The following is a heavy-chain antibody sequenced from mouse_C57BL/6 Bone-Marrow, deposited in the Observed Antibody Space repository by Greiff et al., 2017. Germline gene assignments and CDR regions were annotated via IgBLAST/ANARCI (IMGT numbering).Heavy chain of an antibody. Sequence: EVQLQQSGAELVRPGASVTLSCTASGFNIKDDYMHWVKQRPEQGLEWIGWIEPENGDTEYASKFPGKATITADTSSNTAYLQLSSLTSEDTAVYYCTTEGWLLPWYFDVWGTGTTVTVSS. V-gene: IGHV14-4*01. CDR1: GFNIKDDY. CDR3: TTEGWLLPWYFDV. J-gene: IGHJ1*03. D-gene: IGHD2-3*01. CDR2: IEPENGDT.